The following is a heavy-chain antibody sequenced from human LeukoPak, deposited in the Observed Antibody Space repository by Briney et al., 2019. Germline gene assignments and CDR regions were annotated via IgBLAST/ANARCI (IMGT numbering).Heavy chain of an antibody. CDR3: ATAVRGVITYYYYMDV. D-gene: IGHD3-10*01. CDR1: GYTFTGYY. CDR2: IIPIFGTA. V-gene: IGHV1-69*05. Sequence: SVKVSCKASGYTFTGYYMHWVRQAPGQGLEWMGGIIPIFGTANYAQKFQGRVTITTDESTSTAYMELSSLRSEDTAVYYCATAVRGVITYYYYMDVWGKGTTVTVSS. J-gene: IGHJ6*03.